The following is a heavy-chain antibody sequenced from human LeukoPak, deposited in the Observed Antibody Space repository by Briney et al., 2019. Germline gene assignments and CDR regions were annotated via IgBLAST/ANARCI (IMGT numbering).Heavy chain of an antibody. CDR3: ARESADGDYFGDY. Sequence: SVKVSCKASGGTFSSYAISWVRQAPGQGLEWMGGIIPIFGTANYAQKFQGRVTITTGESTSTAYMELSRLRSDDTAVYYCARESADGDYFGDYWGQGTLVTVSS. J-gene: IGHJ4*02. D-gene: IGHD4-17*01. CDR2: IIPIFGTA. V-gene: IGHV1-69*05. CDR1: GGTFSSYA.